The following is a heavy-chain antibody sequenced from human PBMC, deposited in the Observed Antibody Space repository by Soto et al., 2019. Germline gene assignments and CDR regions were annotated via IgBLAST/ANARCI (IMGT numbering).Heavy chain of an antibody. Sequence: ASVKVAWKAAGYTFTSYAMHWGRQAPGQRLEWMGWINAGNGNTKYSQKFQGRVTITRDTSASTAYTELSSLRSEDTAVYYCARELREQWLAPYFDYWGQGTLVTVSS. CDR1: GYTFTSYA. CDR3: ARELREQWLAPYFDY. CDR2: INAGNGNT. V-gene: IGHV1-3*01. J-gene: IGHJ4*02. D-gene: IGHD6-19*01.